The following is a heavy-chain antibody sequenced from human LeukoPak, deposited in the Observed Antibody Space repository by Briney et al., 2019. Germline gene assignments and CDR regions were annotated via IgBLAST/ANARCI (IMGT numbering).Heavy chain of an antibody. V-gene: IGHV1-18*01. Sequence: ASVKVSCKASGYTFTSYGISWVRQAPGQGLEWMGWTSAYNGNTNYAQKLQGRVTMTTDTSTSTAYMELRSLRSDDTAVYYCASCSTSCQYSYYYYYGMDVWGQGTTVTVSS. D-gene: IGHD2-2*01. CDR1: GYTFTSYG. CDR2: TSAYNGNT. CDR3: ASCSTSCQYSYYYYYGMDV. J-gene: IGHJ6*02.